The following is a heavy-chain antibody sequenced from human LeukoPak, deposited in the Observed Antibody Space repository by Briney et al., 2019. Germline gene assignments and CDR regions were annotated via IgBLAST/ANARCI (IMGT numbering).Heavy chain of an antibody. V-gene: IGHV3-23*01. CDR2: ISGSGGST. J-gene: IGHJ4*02. CDR1: GFTFSSYA. D-gene: IGHD2-2*01. Sequence: AGGSLRLSCAASGFTFSSYAMSWVRQAPGKGLEWVSAISGSGGSTYYADSVKGRFTISRDNSKNTLYLQMNSLRAEDTAVYYCAKAVPSYVVPAAMGEDYWGQGTLVTVSS. CDR3: AKAVPSYVVPAAMGEDY.